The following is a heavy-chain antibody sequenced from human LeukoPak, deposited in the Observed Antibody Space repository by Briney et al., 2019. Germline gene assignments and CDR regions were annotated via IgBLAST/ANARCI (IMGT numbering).Heavy chain of an antibody. V-gene: IGHV1-2*02. J-gene: IGHJ6*02. CDR1: GYTFTGYY. Sequence: ASVKVSCKASGYTFTGYYMHWVRQAPEQGLEWMGWINPNSGGTNYAQKFQGRVTMTRDTSISTAYMELSRLRSDDTAVYYCARELYSSSSPGDGYGMDVWGQGTTVTVSS. CDR3: ARELYSSSSPGDGYGMDV. D-gene: IGHD6-6*01. CDR2: INPNSGGT.